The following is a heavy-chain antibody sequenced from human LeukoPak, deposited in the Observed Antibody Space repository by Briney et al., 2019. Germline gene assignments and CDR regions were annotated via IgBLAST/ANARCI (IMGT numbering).Heavy chain of an antibody. D-gene: IGHD2-21*02. J-gene: IGHJ4*02. CDR1: GFSFDEYG. Sequence: GGSLRHSCEASGFSFDEYGMNWVRQVPGKGLEWVANIKPDGSEKYYVGSVKGRFTISRDNAKNSLYLQMNSLRAEDTAVYYCARAGHYYFAYWGQGTLVTVSS. V-gene: IGHV3-7*01. CDR3: ARAGHYYFAY. CDR2: IKPDGSEK.